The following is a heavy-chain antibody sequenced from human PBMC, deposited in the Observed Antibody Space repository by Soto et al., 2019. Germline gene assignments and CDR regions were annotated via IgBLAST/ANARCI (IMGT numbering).Heavy chain of an antibody. CDR3: ARAMYSMSGDMIVVFDY. CDR1: GGSISSYY. CDR2: IYYSGST. Sequence: TSETPSLTCTVSGGSISSYYWSWIRQPPGKGLEWIGYIYYSGSTNYNPSLKSRVTISVDTSKNQFSLKLSSVTAADTAVYYCARAMYSMSGDMIVVFDYWGQGTLVTVSS. D-gene: IGHD3-22*01. J-gene: IGHJ4*02. V-gene: IGHV4-59*01.